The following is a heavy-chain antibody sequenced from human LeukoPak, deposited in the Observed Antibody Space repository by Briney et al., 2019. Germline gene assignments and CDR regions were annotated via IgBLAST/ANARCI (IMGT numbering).Heavy chain of an antibody. D-gene: IGHD2-15*01. J-gene: IGHJ6*02. CDR2: ISYDGSNK. CDR1: GFTFSSYA. V-gene: IGHV3-30-3*01. CDR3: AREYCSGGSCYSDYYYYGMDV. Sequence: PGGSLRLSCAASGFTFSSYAMHWVRQAPGKGLEWVAVISYDGSNKYYADSVKGRFTISRDNSKNTLYLQMNCLRAEDTAVYYCAREYCSGGSCYSDYYYYGMDVWGQGTTVTVSS.